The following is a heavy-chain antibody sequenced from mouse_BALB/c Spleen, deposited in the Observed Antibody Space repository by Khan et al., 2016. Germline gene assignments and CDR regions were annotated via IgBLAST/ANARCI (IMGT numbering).Heavy chain of an antibody. CDR3: ARAGLGFNDMHY. CDR2: IYPGNVNT. J-gene: IGHJ4*01. CDR1: GFTFPSSY. V-gene: IGHV1S56*01. D-gene: IGHD2-4*01. Sequence: QVQLQQPGPELVKPGASVRISCKASGFTFPSSYIHWVKQRPGQGLEWIGWIYPGNVNTKYYEKFKGKATLTADKSSSTAYMQLSSLTSEDSAVXFCARAGLGFNDMHYWGQGTSVTVSS.